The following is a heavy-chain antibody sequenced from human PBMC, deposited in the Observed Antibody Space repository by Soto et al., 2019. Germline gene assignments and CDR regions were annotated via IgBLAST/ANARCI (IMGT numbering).Heavy chain of an antibody. V-gene: IGHV3-48*03. CDR2: ISSSGSTI. Sequence: GGSLRISCAASGFTFSRYEMNWVRQAPGKGLEWVSYISSSGSTIYDADSVKGRFTISRDNAKNSLYLQMNSLRAEDTAVYYCARAEEVWQQLVQYYYGMDVWGQGTPVTVSS. CDR3: ARAEEVWQQLVQYYYGMDV. J-gene: IGHJ6*02. D-gene: IGHD6-13*01. CDR1: GFTFSRYE.